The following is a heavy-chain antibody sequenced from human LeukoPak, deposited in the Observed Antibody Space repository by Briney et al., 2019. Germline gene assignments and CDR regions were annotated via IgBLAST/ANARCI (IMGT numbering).Heavy chain of an antibody. D-gene: IGHD2-8*01. CDR3: ARAHGEVGTKVEYFFDY. CDR2: ISSSSSYI. Sequence: GGSLRLSCAASGFTFSSYSMNWVRQAPGKGLEWVSSISSSSSYIYYADSVKGRFTISRDNAKKSLSLQMNSLRAEDTAVYYCARAHGEVGTKVEYFFDYWGQGTLVTVSS. CDR1: GFTFSSYS. J-gene: IGHJ4*02. V-gene: IGHV3-21*01.